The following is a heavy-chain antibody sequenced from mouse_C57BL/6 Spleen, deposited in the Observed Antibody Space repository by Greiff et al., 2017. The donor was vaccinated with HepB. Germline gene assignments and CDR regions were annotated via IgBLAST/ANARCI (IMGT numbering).Heavy chain of an antibody. CDR3: ASPLYDDYDVRAMDY. V-gene: IGHV1-9*01. D-gene: IGHD2-4*01. Sequence: QVQLQQSGAELMKPGASVKLSCKATGYTFTGYWIEWVKQRPGHGLEWIGEILPGSGSTNYNEKFKGKATLTADTSSNTAYMQLSSLTTEDSAIYYGASPLYDDYDVRAMDYWGQGTSVTVSS. CDR1: GYTFTGYW. CDR2: ILPGSGST. J-gene: IGHJ4*01.